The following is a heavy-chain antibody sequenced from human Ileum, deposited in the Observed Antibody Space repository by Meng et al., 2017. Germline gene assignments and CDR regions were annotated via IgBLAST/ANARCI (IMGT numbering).Heavy chain of an antibody. D-gene: IGHD3-22*01. CDR1: GGSFSSGNW. CDR2: IYHSGTT. V-gene: IGHV4-4*02. Sequence: QMQLQESVPGLVKPSGTLSLTCGVSGGSFSSGNWWGWVRQPPGKGLEWIGEIYHSGTTTDYNPSFKSRVTISVDQSKNQFSLRLSSVTAADTAVYYCATRYHDSSPFDPWGQGTLVTVSS. J-gene: IGHJ5*02. CDR3: ATRYHDSSPFDP.